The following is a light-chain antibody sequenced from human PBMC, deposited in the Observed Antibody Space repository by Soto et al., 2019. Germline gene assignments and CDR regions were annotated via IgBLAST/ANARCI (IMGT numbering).Light chain of an antibody. CDR3: LQTYSTPWT. CDR1: QDIRRY. Sequence: DIQMTQSPSSLSPSVGDRVTITCRASQDIRRYLSWYQQKTGTAPKFLIYSASGLHSGVPSRFSGSGSVTDFTLTISSLQPEDFATYYCLQTYSTPWTFGQGTKVEIK. J-gene: IGKJ1*01. V-gene: IGKV1-39*01. CDR2: SAS.